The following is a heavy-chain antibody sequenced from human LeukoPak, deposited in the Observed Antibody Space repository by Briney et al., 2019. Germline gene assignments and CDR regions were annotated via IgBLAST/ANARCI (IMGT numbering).Heavy chain of an antibody. CDR1: GGSFSGYY. CDR2: INHSGST. D-gene: IGHD6-19*01. CDR3: ARGPGIAEAGYFDY. J-gene: IGHJ4*02. Sequence: SETLSLNCAVYGGSFSGYYWSWIRQPPGKGLEWIGEINHSGSTNYNPSLKSRVTISVDTSKNQFSLKLSSVTAADTAVYYCARGPGIAEAGYFDYWGERSLLSVSS. V-gene: IGHV4-34*01.